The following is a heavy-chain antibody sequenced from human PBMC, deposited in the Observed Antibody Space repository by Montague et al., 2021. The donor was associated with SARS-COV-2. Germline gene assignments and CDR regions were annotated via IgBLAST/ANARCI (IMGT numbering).Heavy chain of an antibody. Sequence: SETLSLTCRVSGDSISTSTCWTWVRQTPGKGLEWIGEIFHSGTIXYNPSLKSRVSISVDKSNNQFSLRLSSLIAADTAVYYCATLSRRTAAGTRDYFGLDVWGQGTTVVVSS. CDR3: ATLSRRTAAGTRDYFGLDV. CDR2: IFHSGTI. D-gene: IGHD6-13*01. V-gene: IGHV4-4*02. CDR1: GDSISTSTC. J-gene: IGHJ6*02.